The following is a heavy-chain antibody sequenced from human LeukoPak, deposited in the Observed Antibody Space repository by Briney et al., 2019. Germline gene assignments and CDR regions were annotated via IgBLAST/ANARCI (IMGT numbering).Heavy chain of an antibody. CDR3: ARDPRVGGWYTTNPHYYYGMDL. V-gene: IGHV1-3*01. D-gene: IGHD6-19*01. CDR2: INAGNGNT. CDR1: GYTFTSYA. J-gene: IGHJ6*02. Sequence: ASVKVSCKASGYTFTSYAMHWVRQAPGQRLEWMGWINAGNGNTKYSQKFQGRVTITRDTSASTAYMELSSLRSKDPAVYYCARDPRVGGWYTTNPHYYYGMDLWAQGTTVPVSS.